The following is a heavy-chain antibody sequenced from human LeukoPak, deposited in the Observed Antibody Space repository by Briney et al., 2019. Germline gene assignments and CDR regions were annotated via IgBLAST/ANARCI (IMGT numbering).Heavy chain of an antibody. Sequence: ASVKVSCKASGYTFTSYGISWVRQAPGQGLEWMGWISAYNGNTNYAQKLQGRVTMTTDTSTSTAYMELRSLRSDDTAVYYCARDSEPRYYDFWSGYLNWFDPWGQGTLVTVS. V-gene: IGHV1-18*01. J-gene: IGHJ5*02. D-gene: IGHD3-3*01. CDR3: ARDSEPRYYDFWSGYLNWFDP. CDR1: GYTFTSYG. CDR2: ISAYNGNT.